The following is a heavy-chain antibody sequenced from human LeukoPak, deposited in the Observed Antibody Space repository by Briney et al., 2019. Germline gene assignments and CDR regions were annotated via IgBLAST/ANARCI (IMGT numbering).Heavy chain of an antibody. CDR3: ARVSRVRVPGGEGRYWYFDL. V-gene: IGHV3-13*01. J-gene: IGHJ2*01. CDR1: GFTSSSYD. D-gene: IGHD2-21*01. Sequence: GGSLRLSCAASGFTSSSYDMHWVRQATGKGLEWVSAIGTAGDTYYPGSVKGRFTISRENAKNSLYLQMNSLRAGDTAVYYCARVSRVRVPGGEGRYWYFDLWGRGTLVTVSS. CDR2: IGTAGDT.